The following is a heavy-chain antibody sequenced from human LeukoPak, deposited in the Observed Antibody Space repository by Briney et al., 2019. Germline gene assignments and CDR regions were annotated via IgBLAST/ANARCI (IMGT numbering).Heavy chain of an antibody. CDR1: GFTFSTYA. Sequence: TGGSLRLSCAASGFTFSTYAMHWVRQAPGKGLEWVAVIWYDRTNKYYADSVKGRFTISRDNSKNTLYVQMSSLRAEDTAVYYCARDRLTTVTTFHFDYWGQGTLVTVSS. D-gene: IGHD4-17*01. V-gene: IGHV3-33*01. J-gene: IGHJ4*02. CDR3: ARDRLTTVTTFHFDY. CDR2: IWYDRTNK.